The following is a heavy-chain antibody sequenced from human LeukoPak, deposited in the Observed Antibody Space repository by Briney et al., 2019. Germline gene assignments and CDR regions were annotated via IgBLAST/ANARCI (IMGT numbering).Heavy chain of an antibody. J-gene: IGHJ3*02. Sequence: GASVKVSCKASGYTFTSYDINWVRQATGQGLEWMGWMNPNSGNTGYAQKFQGRVTMTRNTSISTAYMELSSLRSEDTAAYYCASNYYDSSADWDAFDIWGQGTMVTVSS. D-gene: IGHD3-22*01. CDR1: GYTFTSYD. V-gene: IGHV1-8*01. CDR2: MNPNSGNT. CDR3: ASNYYDSSADWDAFDI.